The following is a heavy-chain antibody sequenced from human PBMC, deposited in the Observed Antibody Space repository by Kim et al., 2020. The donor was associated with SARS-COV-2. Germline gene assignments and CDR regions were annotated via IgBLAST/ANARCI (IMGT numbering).Heavy chain of an antibody. CDR3: ASRGYSYEAVDYYYYYY. D-gene: IGHD5-18*01. J-gene: IGHJ6*03. Sequence: GGSLRLSCAASGFTFSSYAMHWVRQAPGKGLEWVAVISYDGSNKYYADSVKGRFTISRDNSKNTLYLQMNSLRAEDTAVYYCASRGYSYEAVDYYYYYY. V-gene: IGHV3-30*04. CDR1: GFTFSSYA. CDR2: ISYDGSNK.